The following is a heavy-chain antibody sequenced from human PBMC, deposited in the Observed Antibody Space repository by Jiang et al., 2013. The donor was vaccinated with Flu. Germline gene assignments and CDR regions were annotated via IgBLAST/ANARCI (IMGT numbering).Heavy chain of an antibody. CDR3: ARLVGGGSFLSNGSFDL. J-gene: IGHJ2*01. CDR1: SIVSYY. Sequence: SIVSYYWGWIRQPPGKGLEWIGIRSYSGTTYYNPSLGGRVTISVDVSRNQFSLKLSSVTAADTAVYYCARLVGGGSFLSNGSFDLWGRGTLVTVSS. V-gene: IGHV4-39*01. CDR2: RSYSGTT. D-gene: IGHD1-26*01.